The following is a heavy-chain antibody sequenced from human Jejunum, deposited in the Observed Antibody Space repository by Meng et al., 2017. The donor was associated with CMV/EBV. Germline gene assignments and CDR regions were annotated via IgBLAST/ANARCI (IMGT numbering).Heavy chain of an antibody. D-gene: IGHD1-1*01. CDR2: IYYSGNA. CDR3: GRAPGTGSLIDS. J-gene: IGHJ4*02. Sequence: VSGGSIISGASFWGWIRQPPGEGLEWIGYIYYSGNAYYNPSLKSRVSISVDTSRDQFSLRLSSVTAADTAVYFCGRAPGTGSLIDSWGQGTLVTVSS. V-gene: IGHV4-30-4*08. CDR1: GGSIISGASF.